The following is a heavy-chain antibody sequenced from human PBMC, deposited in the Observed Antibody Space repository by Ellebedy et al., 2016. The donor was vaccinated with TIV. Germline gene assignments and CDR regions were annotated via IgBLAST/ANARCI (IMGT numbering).Heavy chain of an antibody. Sequence: ASVKVSCKASGYTFTSYYIHWVRQAPGQGLQWMGMINPNGVSTIYAQNFLGRLTLTKDTSTSTAYMELSGLRSTDTAVYYCARVLRGGFDYWGQGTLVTVSS. CDR1: GYTFTSYY. D-gene: IGHD3-10*01. CDR3: ARVLRGGFDY. J-gene: IGHJ4*02. V-gene: IGHV1-46*01. CDR2: INPNGVST.